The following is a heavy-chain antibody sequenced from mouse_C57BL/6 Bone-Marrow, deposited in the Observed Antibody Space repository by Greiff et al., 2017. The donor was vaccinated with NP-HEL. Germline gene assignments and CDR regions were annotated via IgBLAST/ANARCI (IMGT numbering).Heavy chain of an antibody. CDR2: ISSGSSTI. Sequence: EVKLQESGGGLVKPGGSLKLSCAASGFTFSDYGMHWVRQAPEKGLEWVAYISSGSSTIYYADTVKGRFTISRDNAKNTLFLQMTSLRSEDTAMYYCATSTMVRGPMDYWGQGTSVTVSS. V-gene: IGHV5-17*01. CDR1: GFTFSDYG. J-gene: IGHJ4*01. D-gene: IGHD2-2*01. CDR3: ATSTMVRGPMDY.